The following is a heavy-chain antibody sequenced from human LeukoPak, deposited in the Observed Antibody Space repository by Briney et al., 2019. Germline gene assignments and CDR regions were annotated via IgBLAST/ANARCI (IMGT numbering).Heavy chain of an antibody. CDR2: IDPSDSYT. J-gene: IGHJ4*02. D-gene: IGHD5-18*01. CDR1: GYSFTSYW. Sequence: GESLQISCKGSGYSFTSYWISWVRQIPGKGLEWMGRIDPSDSYTNYSPSFQGHVTISADKSISTAYLQWSSLKASDTAMYYCASQLRAYNRIDYWGQGTLVTVSS. V-gene: IGHV5-10-1*01. CDR3: ASQLRAYNRIDY.